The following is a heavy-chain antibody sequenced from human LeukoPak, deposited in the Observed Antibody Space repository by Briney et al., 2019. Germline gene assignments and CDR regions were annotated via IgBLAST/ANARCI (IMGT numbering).Heavy chain of an antibody. V-gene: IGHV4-39*01. CDR3: ARHRSGTYYRFDY. Sequence: SETLSLTCSVSGDSIGSSSYFWDWIRQPPGKGLEWIGSIYYGGSSYYNPSLKSRVTISVDTSKNQFSLKLSSVTAADTALYYCARHRSGTYYRFDYWGQGTLVTVSS. CDR1: GDSIGSSSYF. J-gene: IGHJ4*02. D-gene: IGHD1-26*01. CDR2: IYYGGSS.